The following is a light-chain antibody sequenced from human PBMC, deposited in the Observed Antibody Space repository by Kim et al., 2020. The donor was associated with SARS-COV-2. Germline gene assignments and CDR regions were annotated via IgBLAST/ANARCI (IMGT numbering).Light chain of an antibody. V-gene: IGLV3-21*04. Sequence: SYELTQPPSVSVSPGKTARITCGGNNIGSKSVYWYQQKPGHAPVLVIYYDSDRPSGIPERFSGSNSGNTATLTISRGDAGDEADYYCQVWGRSSDGVFGG. CDR3: QVWGRSSDGV. J-gene: IGLJ3*02. CDR1: NIGSKS. CDR2: YDS.